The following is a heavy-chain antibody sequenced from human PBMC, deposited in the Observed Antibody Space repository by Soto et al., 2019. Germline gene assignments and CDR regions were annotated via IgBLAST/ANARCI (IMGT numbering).Heavy chain of an antibody. CDR2: ISYDGSNK. V-gene: IGHV3-30*18. D-gene: IGHD5-12*01. Sequence: QVQLVESGGGVVQPGRSLRLSCAASGFTFSSYGMHWVRQAQGKGLEWVAVISYDGSNKYYADSVKGRFTISRDNSKNTLYLQMNSLRAEDTAVYYCAKWLPPYYFDYWGQGTLVTVSS. J-gene: IGHJ4*02. CDR3: AKWLPPYYFDY. CDR1: GFTFSSYG.